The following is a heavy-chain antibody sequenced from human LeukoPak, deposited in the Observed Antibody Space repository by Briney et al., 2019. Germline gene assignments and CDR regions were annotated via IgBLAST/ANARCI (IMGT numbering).Heavy chain of an antibody. J-gene: IGHJ2*01. Sequence: GGSLRLSCAASGFTFSSYAMSWVRQAPGKGLEWVSAISGSGGSTYYADSVKGRFTISRDNSKNTLYLQMNSLRAEDTAVYYCATVGGSGWPYWYFDLWGRGTLVTVSS. CDR2: ISGSGGST. CDR3: ATVGGSGWPYWYFDL. V-gene: IGHV3-23*01. D-gene: IGHD6-19*01. CDR1: GFTFSSYA.